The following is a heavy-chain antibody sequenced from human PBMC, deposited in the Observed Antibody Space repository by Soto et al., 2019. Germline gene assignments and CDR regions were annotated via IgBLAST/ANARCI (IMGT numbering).Heavy chain of an antibody. J-gene: IGHJ4*02. CDR3: ASELAAADY. D-gene: IGHD6-13*01. CDR1: GYIFINYY. V-gene: IGHV1-46*04. CDR2: FNPMSGST. Sequence: QVQLVQSGAEVKKPGASVKISCKTSGYIFINYYIHWVRQAPGQGLERVALFNPMSGSTNYAQKLQGRVTVTSDTCTRTVYMELRRLISEDTAVYYCASELAAADYWGQGTLVTVSS.